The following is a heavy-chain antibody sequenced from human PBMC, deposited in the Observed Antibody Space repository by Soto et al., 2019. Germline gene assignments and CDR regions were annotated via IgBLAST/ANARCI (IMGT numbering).Heavy chain of an antibody. J-gene: IGHJ4*02. V-gene: IGHV3-23*01. Sequence: EVQLLESGGGLVQPGGSLRLSCAASGFTFSSYAMSWVRQAPGKGLEWVSAISGSGGSTYYADSVKGRFTISRDNSKNTLYLQMNSLKAEDTGVYYCAKDTQQFPALPFDYWGQGTLVTVSS. CDR1: GFTFSSYA. D-gene: IGHD6-13*01. CDR2: ISGSGGST. CDR3: AKDTQQFPALPFDY.